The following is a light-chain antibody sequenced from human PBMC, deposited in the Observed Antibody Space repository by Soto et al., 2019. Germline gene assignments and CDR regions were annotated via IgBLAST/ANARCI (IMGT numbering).Light chain of an antibody. J-gene: IGKJ2*01. CDR1: QSISSD. CDR3: QQYNKWPRT. V-gene: IGKV3-15*01. CDR2: GAS. Sequence: EIGMTQSPATLSVSPGGRATLSCRASQSISSDVAWYQQKPGQAPRLLIYGASTTATGIPARFSGSGSGTEFTLTISSLQSEDFAVSHCQQYNKWPRTFGQGTKVEIK.